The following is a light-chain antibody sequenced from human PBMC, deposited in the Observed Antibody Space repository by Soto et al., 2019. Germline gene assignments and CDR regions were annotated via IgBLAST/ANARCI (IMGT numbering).Light chain of an antibody. J-gene: IGLJ2*01. CDR1: SGHSSYA. CDR3: QTWGTGFQV. V-gene: IGLV4-69*01. Sequence: QLVLTQPPSASASLGASVKLTCTLSSGHSSYAIAWHQKQPKKGPRYLMDLNNDGSHTKGDGIPDRFSGSSSGAERYLIISCLQSEDEADYYCQTWGTGFQVFGGGTKLTVL. CDR2: LNNDGSH.